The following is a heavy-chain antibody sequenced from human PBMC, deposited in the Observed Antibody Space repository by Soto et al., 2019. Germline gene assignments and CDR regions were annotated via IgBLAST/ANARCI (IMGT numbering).Heavy chain of an antibody. CDR2: INYSGST. J-gene: IGHJ4*02. D-gene: IGHD5-12*01. CDR1: GGSISSGGYY. CDR3: ARQRDGYNYRYFDY. V-gene: IGHV4-31*03. Sequence: QVQLQESGPGLVKPSQTLSLTCTISGGSISSGGYYWSWIRQHPGKGLEWIGDINYSGSTYYNPSLKSRVTISVDTSKNQFSLKLRSVTAADTAVYYCARQRDGYNYRYFDYWGQGTLVTVSS.